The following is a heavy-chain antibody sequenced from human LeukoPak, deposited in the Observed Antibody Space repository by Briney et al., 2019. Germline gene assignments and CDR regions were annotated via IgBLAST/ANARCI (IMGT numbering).Heavy chain of an antibody. CDR2: ISASGGST. J-gene: IGHJ3*02. V-gene: IGHV3-23*01. CDR1: GFTFSSYT. D-gene: IGHD1-26*01. Sequence: QTGGSLRLSCAASGFTFSSYTMNWVRQAPGKGLEWVSGISASGGSTYYADSVKGRFTISRDNSKNTLYLQMNSLRAEDTAVYYCAKGGSYSLSHAFDIWGQGTMVTASS. CDR3: AKGGSYSLSHAFDI.